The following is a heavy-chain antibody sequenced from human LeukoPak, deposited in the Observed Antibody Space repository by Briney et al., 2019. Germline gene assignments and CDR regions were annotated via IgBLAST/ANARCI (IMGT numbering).Heavy chain of an antibody. CDR1: GGSISSSSYY. V-gene: IGHV4-39*07. J-gene: IGHJ5*02. D-gene: IGHD5-18*01. Sequence: PSETLSLTCTVSGGSISSSSYYWGWIRQPPGKGLEWIGSIYYSGSTYYNPSLKSRVTISVDTSKNQFSLKLSSVTAADTAVYYCARLNTAMVMRSNGYWFDPWGQGTLVTVSS. CDR2: IYYSGST. CDR3: ARLNTAMVMRSNGYWFDP.